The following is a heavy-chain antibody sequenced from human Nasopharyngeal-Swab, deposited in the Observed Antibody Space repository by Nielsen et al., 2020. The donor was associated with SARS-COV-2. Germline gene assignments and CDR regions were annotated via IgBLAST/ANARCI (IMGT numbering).Heavy chain of an antibody. Sequence: ASVKVSCKASGYTFTSYDINWVRQATGQGLEWMGWMNPNSGNTGYAQKFQGRVTMTRNTSISTAYMELSSLRSEDTAVYCCARALTRSITIFGVVIPNWFDPWGQGTLVTVSS. CDR2: MNPNSGNT. J-gene: IGHJ5*02. V-gene: IGHV1-8*01. CDR3: ARALTRSITIFGVVIPNWFDP. CDR1: GYTFTSYD. D-gene: IGHD3-3*01.